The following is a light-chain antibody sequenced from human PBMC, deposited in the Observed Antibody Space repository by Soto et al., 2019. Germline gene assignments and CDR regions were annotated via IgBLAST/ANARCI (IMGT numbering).Light chain of an antibody. Sequence: EVVLTQSPATLSLSPGERATLSCRASESIGKFLAWYRQIPGQAPRLLIYDASNRATGIPDRFSGGGSGTDFTLTISSLAPEDFALYYCQQRSNMPPTFGQGTRVEIK. V-gene: IGKV3-11*01. CDR3: QQRSNMPPT. J-gene: IGKJ5*01. CDR2: DAS. CDR1: ESIGKF.